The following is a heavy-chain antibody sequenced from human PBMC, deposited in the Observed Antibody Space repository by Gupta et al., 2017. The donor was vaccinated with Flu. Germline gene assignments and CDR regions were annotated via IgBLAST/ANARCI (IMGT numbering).Heavy chain of an antibody. Sequence: QVQLQQWGAGLLKPSETLSLTCAVYGGSFSGYYWSWIRQPPGKGLEWIGEINHSGSTNYNPSLKSRVTISVDTSKNQFSLKLSSVTAADTAVYYCASRNGDYLSSVFDYWGQGTLVTVSS. CDR3: ASRNGDYLSSVFDY. CDR2: INHSGST. D-gene: IGHD4-17*01. V-gene: IGHV4-34*01. J-gene: IGHJ4*02. CDR1: GGSFSGYY.